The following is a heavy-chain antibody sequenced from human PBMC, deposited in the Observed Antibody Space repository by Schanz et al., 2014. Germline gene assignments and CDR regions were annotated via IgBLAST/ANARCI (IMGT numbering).Heavy chain of an antibody. CDR2: ISSGGRNI. V-gene: IGHV3-48*04. CDR3: AKVAPAATYLDS. CDR1: GFIFSAYT. D-gene: IGHD2-2*01. Sequence: EVKLLESGGGLVQPGGSLRLSCAASGFIFSAYTMNWVRQAPGKGLEWVSSISSGGRNISYADSLKGRFTISRDNAKNSLYLQMNSLRAEDTGVYYCAKVAPAATYLDSWGLGTLVTVSS. J-gene: IGHJ4*02.